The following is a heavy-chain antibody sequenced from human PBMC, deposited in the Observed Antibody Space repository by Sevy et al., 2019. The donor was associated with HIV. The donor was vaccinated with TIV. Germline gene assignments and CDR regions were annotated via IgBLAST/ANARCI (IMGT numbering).Heavy chain of an antibody. Sequence: GGSLRLSCAASAFTFSSYSMNWVRQAPGKGLEWVSSISSSSSYIYYADSVKGRFTISRDNAKNSLYLQMNSLRAEDTAVYYCARVSDTAMAPEYFQHWGQGTLVTVSS. V-gene: IGHV3-21*01. CDR1: AFTFSSYS. D-gene: IGHD5-18*01. CDR2: ISSSSSYI. CDR3: ARVSDTAMAPEYFQH. J-gene: IGHJ1*01.